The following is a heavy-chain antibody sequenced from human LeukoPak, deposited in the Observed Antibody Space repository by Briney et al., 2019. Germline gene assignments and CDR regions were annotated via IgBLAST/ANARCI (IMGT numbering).Heavy chain of an antibody. D-gene: IGHD3-9*01. CDR3: ARMMTYYDILTGYYPLEYFQH. J-gene: IGHJ1*01. CDR2: INPNSSGT. Sequence: ASVNVSVKASGYTFTVNYMHWVRQAPGQGLEWMGWINPNSSGTNYAQKFQGRVTMTRDTSISTAYMELSRLRSDDTAVYYCARMMTYYDILTGYYPLEYFQHWGQGTLVTVSS. CDR1: GYTFTVNY. V-gene: IGHV1-2*02.